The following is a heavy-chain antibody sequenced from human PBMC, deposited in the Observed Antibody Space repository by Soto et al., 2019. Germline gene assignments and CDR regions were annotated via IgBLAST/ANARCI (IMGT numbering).Heavy chain of an antibody. V-gene: IGHV1-69*13. CDR2: IIPIFGTA. CDR3: ATYYGDYPNFDY. Sequence: SVKVSCKASGGSFSSYAISWVRQAPGQGLEWMGGIIPIFGTANYAQKFQGRVTITADESTSTAYMELSSLRSEDTAVYYCATYYGDYPNFDYWGQGTLVTVSS. D-gene: IGHD4-17*01. CDR1: GGSFSSYA. J-gene: IGHJ4*02.